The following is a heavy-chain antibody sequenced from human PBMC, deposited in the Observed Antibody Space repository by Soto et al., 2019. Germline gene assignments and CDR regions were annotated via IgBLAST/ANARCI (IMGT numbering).Heavy chain of an antibody. D-gene: IGHD2-8*02. CDR1: GFTFSSYG. CDR2: IWYDGSNK. CDR3: ARDAKSGPPGRYYYHYYMYV. V-gene: IGHV3-33*01. J-gene: IGHJ6*03. Sequence: QVQLVESGGGVVQPGRSLRLSCAASGFTFSSYGMHWVRQAPGKGLEWVALIWYDGSNKYYVDSVKGRFTISRDNSKNTLYLEMNSRGAGGTAVYYCARDAKSGPPGRYYYHYYMYVWGKGTTGTVSS.